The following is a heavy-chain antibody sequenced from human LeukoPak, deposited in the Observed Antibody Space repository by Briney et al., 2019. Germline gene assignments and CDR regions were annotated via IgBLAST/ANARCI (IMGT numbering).Heavy chain of an antibody. CDR3: AKDLGFDYDSSGYIAFDI. CDR2: ISSSSSYT. V-gene: IGHV3-21*04. Sequence: GGSLRLSCAASGFTFSSYSMNWVRQAPGKGLEWVSSISSSSSYTYYADSVKGRFTISRDNSKNTLYLQMNSLRAEDTAVYYCAKDLGFDYDSSGYIAFDIWGQGTMVTVSS. CDR1: GFTFSSYS. J-gene: IGHJ3*02. D-gene: IGHD3-22*01.